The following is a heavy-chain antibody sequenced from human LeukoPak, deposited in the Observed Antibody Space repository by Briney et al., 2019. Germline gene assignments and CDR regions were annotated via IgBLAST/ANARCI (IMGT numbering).Heavy chain of an antibody. Sequence: SETLSLTCTVSGGSISSSSYYWGWIRQPRGKGLEWIGSIYYSGSTYYNPSLKSRVTISVDTSKNQFSLKLSSVTAADTAVYYCARPSYSYGADYWGQGTLVTVSS. CDR3: ARPSYSYGADY. CDR2: IYYSGST. V-gene: IGHV4-39*01. D-gene: IGHD5-18*01. CDR1: GGSISSSSYY. J-gene: IGHJ4*02.